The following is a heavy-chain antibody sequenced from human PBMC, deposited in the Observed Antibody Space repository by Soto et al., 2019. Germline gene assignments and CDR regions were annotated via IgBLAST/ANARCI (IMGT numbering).Heavy chain of an antibody. CDR1: GYTLLIYF. CDR3: ARSPYSSGYYYAIDY. Sequence: GGPVKVSRKASGYTLLIYFIHWMGQAPGQGLEWMGLINPSGGSTTYAQKFQGRVTMTRDTSTSTVYMDLSSLRSEDTAVYYCARSPYSSGYYYAIDYWGQGTQVTVSS. J-gene: IGHJ4*02. CDR2: INPSGGST. V-gene: IGHV1-46*01. D-gene: IGHD3-22*01.